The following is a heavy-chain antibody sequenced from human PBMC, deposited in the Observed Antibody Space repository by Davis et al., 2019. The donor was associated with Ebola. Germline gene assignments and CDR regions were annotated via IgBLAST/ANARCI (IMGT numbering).Heavy chain of an antibody. V-gene: IGHV3-30*19. Sequence: GGSLRLSCAASGFTFSRYGMHWVRQAPGKGLEWVAVISYDGSNKYYADSVKGRFTISRDNSKNTLYLQMNSLRAEDTAVYYCASGRYIDYWGQGTLVTVSS. CDR2: ISYDGSNK. CDR1: GFTFSRYG. CDR3: ASGRYIDY. D-gene: IGHD1-1*01. J-gene: IGHJ4*02.